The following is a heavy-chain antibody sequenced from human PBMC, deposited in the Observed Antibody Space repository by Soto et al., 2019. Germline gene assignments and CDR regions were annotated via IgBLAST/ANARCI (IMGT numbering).Heavy chain of an antibody. CDR2: ISGYSGNT. D-gene: IGHD5-12*01. Sequence: GASVKVSCKASGYSFTNNGVSWVRRAPGQGLEWMGWISGYSGNTHYAQKFQGRVTMTTDTSTSTAYMELRSLTSDDTAVYYCARHHGPTTSENWFDPWGQGTLVTVSS. J-gene: IGHJ5*02. CDR3: ARHHGPTTSENWFDP. V-gene: IGHV1-18*01. CDR1: GYSFTNNG.